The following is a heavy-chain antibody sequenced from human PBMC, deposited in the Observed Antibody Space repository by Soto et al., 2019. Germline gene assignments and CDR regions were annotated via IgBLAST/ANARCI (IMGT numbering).Heavy chain of an antibody. D-gene: IGHD2-2*01. V-gene: IGHV1-69*01. J-gene: IGHJ6*04. CDR3: ARAQGSSTSLDIYDYYFYGMEV. Sequence: QVQLVQSGAEVKKPGSSVKVSCKASGGTFSSYAISWVRQAPGQGLEWMGGLIPISGTANYAQKFQGRVTITADESASKGYMELSSLRSEDTAVYYCARAQGSSTSLDIYDYYFYGMEVWGKGNTVTVSS. CDR2: LIPISGTA. CDR1: GGTFSSYA.